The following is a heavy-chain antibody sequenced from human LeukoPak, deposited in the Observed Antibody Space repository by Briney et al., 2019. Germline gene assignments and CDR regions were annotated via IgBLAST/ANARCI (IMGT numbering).Heavy chain of an antibody. J-gene: IGHJ6*02. D-gene: IGHD6-6*01. CDR1: GFIFSTYA. V-gene: IGHV3-23*01. CDR3: AIGSIAGRLDRGMDV. CDR2: LSGSGDNT. Sequence: GGSLRLSCAASGFIFSTYALTWVRQAPGKGLEWVSGLSGSGDNTYYADSVKGRFTISRDNSKNTLYLQMNSLRVEDTAVYYCAIGSIAGRLDRGMDVWGRGTSVSVSS.